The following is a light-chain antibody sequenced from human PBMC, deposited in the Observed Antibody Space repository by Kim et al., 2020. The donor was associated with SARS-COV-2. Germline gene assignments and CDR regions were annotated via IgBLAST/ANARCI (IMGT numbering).Light chain of an antibody. CDR1: QSVSSW. J-gene: IGKJ2*01. V-gene: IGKV1-5*03. CDR2: KAS. Sequence: ASVGDRVTITCRASQSVSSWLAWYQQKPGKAPNLQIYKASTLKSGVPSRFSGSGYGTEFTLTISSLQPDDFATYYCQQYENYSPYTFGQGTKLEI. CDR3: QQYENYSPYT.